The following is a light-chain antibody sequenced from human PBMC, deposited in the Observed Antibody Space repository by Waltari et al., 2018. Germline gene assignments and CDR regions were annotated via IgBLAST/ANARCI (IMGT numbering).Light chain of an antibody. CDR1: NLESKS. V-gene: IGLV3-21*04. J-gene: IGLJ3*02. Sequence: YVVTQPPSVSVAPGTTARLTCGGANLESKSVNWYQQKPGQAPVLVMFYDRDRPSGIPERFSGSNSGNTATLTISWVEAGDEADYHCQVWDDTDNSGVFGGGTKLNVL. CDR2: YDR. CDR3: QVWDDTDNSGV.